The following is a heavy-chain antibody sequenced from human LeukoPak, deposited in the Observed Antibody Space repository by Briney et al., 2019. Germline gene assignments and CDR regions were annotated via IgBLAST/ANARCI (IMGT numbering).Heavy chain of an antibody. CDR2: IYYSGST. Sequence: PSETLSLTCTVSGGSISSYYWSWIRQPPGKGLEWIGYIYYSGSTNYNPSLKSRVIISVDTSKNQFSLKLSSVTAADTAVYYCARSNYDILTGYYTLNFDYWGQGTLVTVSS. D-gene: IGHD3-9*01. CDR1: GGSISSYY. CDR3: ARSNYDILTGYYTLNFDY. J-gene: IGHJ4*02. V-gene: IGHV4-59*01.